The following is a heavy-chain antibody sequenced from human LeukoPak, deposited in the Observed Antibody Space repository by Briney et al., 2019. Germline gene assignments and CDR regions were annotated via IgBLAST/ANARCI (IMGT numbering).Heavy chain of an antibody. V-gene: IGHV3-15*01. CDR1: GFTFSNAW. J-gene: IGHJ3*02. D-gene: IGHD3-3*01. CDR3: TTDSLPYYDFWSGYHTTQDAFDI. CDR2: IKSKTDGGTT. Sequence: GGSLRLSCAASGFTFSNAWMSWVRQAPGKGLEWVGRIKSKTDGGTTDYAAPVKGRFTISRDDSKNTLYLQMNSLKTEDTAVYYCTTDSLPYYDFWSGYHTTQDAFDIWGQGTMVTVSS.